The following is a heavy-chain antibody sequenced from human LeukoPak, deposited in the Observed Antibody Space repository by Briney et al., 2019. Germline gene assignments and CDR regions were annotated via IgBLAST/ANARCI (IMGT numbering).Heavy chain of an antibody. J-gene: IGHJ4*02. CDR1: GFTFSSYA. D-gene: IGHD5-24*01. CDR3: ARDGPMATKFDY. CDR2: ISYDGSNK. Sequence: GGSLRLSCAASGFTFSSYAMHWVRQAPGKGLEWVAVISYDGSNKYYADSVKGRFTISRDNSKNTLYLQMNSLRAEDTAVYYCARDGPMATKFDYWGQGTLVTVSS. V-gene: IGHV3-30*04.